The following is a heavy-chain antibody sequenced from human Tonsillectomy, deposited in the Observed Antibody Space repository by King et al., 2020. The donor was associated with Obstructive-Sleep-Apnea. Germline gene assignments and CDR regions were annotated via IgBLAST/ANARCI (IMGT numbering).Heavy chain of an antibody. CDR1: GFSFSSYG. V-gene: IGHV3-30*02. Sequence: VQLVESGGGVVQPGRSLRLSCAASGFSFSSYGMHWVRQAPGKGLEWITFVRYDGSNKLYADSVKGRFTISRDNSKNTLYLQMNSLRAEDTAVYYCAKDGGWFFPFDYWGQGTLVTVSS. J-gene: IGHJ4*02. D-gene: IGHD6-19*01. CDR3: AKDGGWFFPFDY. CDR2: VRYDGSNK.